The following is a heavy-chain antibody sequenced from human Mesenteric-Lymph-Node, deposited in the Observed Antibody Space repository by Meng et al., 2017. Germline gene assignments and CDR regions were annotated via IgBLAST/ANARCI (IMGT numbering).Heavy chain of an antibody. CDR2: INWNGGST. Sequence: ETLSLTCAASGFTFDDYGMSWVRQAPGKGLEWVSGINWNGGSTGYADSVKGQFTISRDNAKNSLYLQMNSLRAEDTAVYYCARDSSGGFDAWGQGTLVTVSS. J-gene: IGHJ4*02. CDR1: GFTFDDYG. CDR3: ARDSSGGFDA. D-gene: IGHD2-15*01. V-gene: IGHV3-20*04.